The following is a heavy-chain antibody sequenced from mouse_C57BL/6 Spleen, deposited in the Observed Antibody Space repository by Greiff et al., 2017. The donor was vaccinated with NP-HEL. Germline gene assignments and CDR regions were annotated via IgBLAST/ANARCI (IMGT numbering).Heavy chain of an antibody. CDR3: ARKFLYDYDDGDYYAMDY. Sequence: QVQLQQPGAELVMPGASVKLSCKASGYTFTSYWMHWVKQRPGQGLEWIGEIDPSDSYTNYNQKFKGKSTLTVDKSSSTAYMQLSSLTSEDSAVYYCARKFLYDYDDGDYYAMDYWGQGTSVTVSS. D-gene: IGHD2-4*01. CDR2: IDPSDSYT. J-gene: IGHJ4*01. CDR1: GYTFTSYW. V-gene: IGHV1-69*01.